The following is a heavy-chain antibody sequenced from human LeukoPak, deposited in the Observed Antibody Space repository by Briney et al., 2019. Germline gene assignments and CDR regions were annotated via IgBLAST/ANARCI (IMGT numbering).Heavy chain of an antibody. CDR3: ATDMVRGVTAFAFDI. CDR2: FDPEHGET. J-gene: IGHJ3*02. Sequence: ASVKVSCKVSGYSLTESSMHWVRQAPGKGLEWMGGFDPEHGETIYTQKFQDRVTMTEDTSTDTAYMELTSLRSEDTAMYYCATDMVRGVTAFAFDIWGQGTMVTVSS. CDR1: GYSLTESS. D-gene: IGHD3-10*01. V-gene: IGHV1-24*01.